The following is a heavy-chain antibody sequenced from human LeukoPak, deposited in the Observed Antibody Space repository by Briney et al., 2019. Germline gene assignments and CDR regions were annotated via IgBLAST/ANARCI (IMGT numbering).Heavy chain of an antibody. J-gene: IGHJ4*02. D-gene: IGHD4-23*01. CDR3: AREEYGGVYFDY. V-gene: IGHV3-30-3*01. CDR2: ISYDASNK. Sequence: GGSLRLSCAASGFTFSSYAMHWVRQAPGKGLEWVAVISYDASNKYYTDSVKGRFTISRDNSKNMLYLQMDSLRVEDTAVYHCAREEYGGVYFDYWGQGTLVTVSS. CDR1: GFTFSSYA.